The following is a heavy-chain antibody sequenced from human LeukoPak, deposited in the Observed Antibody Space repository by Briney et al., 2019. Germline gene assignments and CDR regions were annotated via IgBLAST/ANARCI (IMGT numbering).Heavy chain of an antibody. Sequence: SETLSLTCAVYGGSYSGYYGSWIRQPPGKGLEWIGEINHSGSTNYNPSLKSRVTISVDTSKNQFSLKLSSVTAADTAVYYCARGIPARYGSGSPYNYWGQGTLVTVSS. CDR3: ARGIPARYGSGSPYNY. CDR2: INHSGST. V-gene: IGHV4-34*01. CDR1: GGSYSGYY. J-gene: IGHJ4*02. D-gene: IGHD3-10*01.